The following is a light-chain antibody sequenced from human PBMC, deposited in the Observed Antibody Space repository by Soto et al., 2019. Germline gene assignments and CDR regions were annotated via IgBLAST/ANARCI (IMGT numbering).Light chain of an antibody. Sequence: EIVMTQSPGTLSLSPGERAILSCRASQSVSSDSLAWYRQKPGQAPRLLVYDASSRATGMPDRFSGSGSGTDFTLTISRLEPEDFAVYYCQQYGSAPRTFGQGTKVDIK. CDR3: QQYGSAPRT. J-gene: IGKJ1*01. CDR2: DAS. V-gene: IGKV3-20*01. CDR1: QSVSSDS.